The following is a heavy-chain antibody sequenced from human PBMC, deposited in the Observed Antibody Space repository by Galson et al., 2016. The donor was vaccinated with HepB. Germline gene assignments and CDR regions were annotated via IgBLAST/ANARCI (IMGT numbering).Heavy chain of an antibody. CDR1: GFTFSGHN. J-gene: IGHJ3*02. CDR3: SRGHRGSYQRSDAFDI. V-gene: IGHV3-21*06. CDR2: VDPTGKYI. D-gene: IGHD2-2*01. Sequence: SLRLSCAASGFTFSGHNMDWVRQPPGSGLEWVSSVDPTGKYIYYGNSMMGRFTISRDNAKNSLYLQMYALRADDTAIFYCSRGHRGSYQRSDAFDIWGQGTFVAVSS.